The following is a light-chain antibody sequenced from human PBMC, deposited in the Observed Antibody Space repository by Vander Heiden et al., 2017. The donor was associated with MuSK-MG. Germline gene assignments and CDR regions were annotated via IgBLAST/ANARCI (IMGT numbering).Light chain of an antibody. V-gene: IGLV2-8*01. CDR1: SSDVGGYNY. CDR3: SSYAGSNNLGV. Sequence: QSALTQPPSASGSPGQSVTISCTGTSSDVGGYNYVSWYQQHPGKAPKLMIYEVSKRPSGVPDRFSGSKSGNTASLTGAGLQAEDEADYYCSSYAGSNNLGVFGTGTKVTGL. CDR2: EVS. J-gene: IGLJ1*01.